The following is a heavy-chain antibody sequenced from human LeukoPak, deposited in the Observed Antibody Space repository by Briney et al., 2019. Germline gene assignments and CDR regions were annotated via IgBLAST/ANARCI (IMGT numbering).Heavy chain of an antibody. V-gene: IGHV1-2*02. CDR3: ARAGDRYSSGWYLVGDGFHDEDYFDY. CDR2: INPNSGGT. D-gene: IGHD6-19*01. Sequence: ASVKVSCKASGYTFTGYYMHWVRQAPGQGLEWMGWINPNSGGTNYAQKFQGRVTMTRDTSISTAYMELSRLRSDDTAVYYCARAGDRYSSGWYLVGDGFHDEDYFDYWGQGTLVTVSS. CDR1: GYTFTGYY. J-gene: IGHJ4*02.